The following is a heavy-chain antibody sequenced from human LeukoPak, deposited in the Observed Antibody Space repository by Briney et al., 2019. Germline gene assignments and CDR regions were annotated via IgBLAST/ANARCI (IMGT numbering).Heavy chain of an antibody. CDR3: TTDQDGSGSPFL. Sequence: GGSLRLSCAASGFTFSYYAMHWVRQAPGKGLEWVAFISSDGSDKYYADSMKGRFTISRDNSKNTLYLQMTSLKTEDTAVYYCTTDQDGSGSPFLWGQGPLVTVSS. J-gene: IGHJ4*02. CDR1: GFTFSYYA. CDR2: ISSDGSDK. D-gene: IGHD3-10*01. V-gene: IGHV3-30-3*01.